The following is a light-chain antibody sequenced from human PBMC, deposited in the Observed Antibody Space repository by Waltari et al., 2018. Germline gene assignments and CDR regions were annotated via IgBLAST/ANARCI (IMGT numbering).Light chain of an antibody. CDR3: CSYAASNGVV. CDR2: DVH. J-gene: IGLJ2*01. CDR1: GSDIGGHKF. Sequence: QSALTQPRSVSGSPGQSVTISCTGTGSDIGGHKFVSWYQQSSGKAPKLMIYDVHKRPSGVPDRFSGSKSGNTASLTISGLQSEDEGDYYCCSYAASNGVVCGGGTKVTVL. V-gene: IGLV2-11*01.